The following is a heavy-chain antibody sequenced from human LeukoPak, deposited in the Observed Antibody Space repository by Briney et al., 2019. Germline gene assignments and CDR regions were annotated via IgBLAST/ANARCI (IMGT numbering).Heavy chain of an antibody. D-gene: IGHD2-2*01. CDR2: IRYDGSNK. V-gene: IGHV3-30*02. Sequence: GGSLRLSCAASGFTFSSYGTHWVRQAPGKGLEWVAFIRYDGSNKYYADSVKGRFTISRDNSRNTLYLQMNSLRAEDTAVYYCAKMFVVVPAATRSPIDYWGQGTLVTVSS. J-gene: IGHJ4*02. CDR1: GFTFSSYG. CDR3: AKMFVVVPAATRSPIDY.